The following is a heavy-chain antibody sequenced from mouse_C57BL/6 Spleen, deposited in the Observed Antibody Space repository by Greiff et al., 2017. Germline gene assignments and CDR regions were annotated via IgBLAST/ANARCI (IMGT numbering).Heavy chain of an antibody. D-gene: IGHD2-3*01. CDR3: ARDGYYPYYYARDY. CDR2: ISSGSSTI. J-gene: IGHJ4*01. CDR1: GFTFSDYG. V-gene: IGHV5-17*01. Sequence: EVQLVESGGGLVKPGGSLTLSCAASGFTFSDYGMHWVRQAPEKGLEWVAYISSGSSTIYYPDTVKGRFTISRDNAKNTLFLQMTSLRSEDTAMYYCARDGYYPYYYARDYGGQGTSVTVSS.